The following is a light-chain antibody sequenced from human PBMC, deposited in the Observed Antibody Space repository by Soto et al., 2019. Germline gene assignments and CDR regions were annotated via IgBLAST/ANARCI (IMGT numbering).Light chain of an antibody. J-gene: IGLJ1*01. V-gene: IGLV2-14*01. Sequence: SALTQPASVSGSPGQSITISCTGTSSDVGGYTYVSWYQQHPGKAPKLMIYEVSNRPSGVSNRFSGSKSGNTASLTISGLQTEDEADYYCSSYTSRSTPYYVFGTGTKLTVL. CDR2: EVS. CDR1: SSDVGGYTY. CDR3: SSYTSRSTPYYV.